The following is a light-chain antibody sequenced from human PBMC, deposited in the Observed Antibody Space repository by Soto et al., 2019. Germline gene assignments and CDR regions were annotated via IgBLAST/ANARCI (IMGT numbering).Light chain of an antibody. CDR1: SSDVGGYNY. CDR2: EVS. V-gene: IGLV2-14*01. J-gene: IGLJ1*01. Sequence: QSALTQPASVSGYPGQSITISCTGTSSDVGGYNYVSWYQQHPGKAPKLMIYEVSNRPSGVSNRFFGSKSGNTASLTISGLQAEDEADYYCSSYTSSSTYVFGTGTKLTVL. CDR3: SSYTSSSTYV.